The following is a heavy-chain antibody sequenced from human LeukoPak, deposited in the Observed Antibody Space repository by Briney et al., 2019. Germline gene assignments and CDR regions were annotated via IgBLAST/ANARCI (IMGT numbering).Heavy chain of an antibody. Sequence: GESLKISCKGSGYSFTSYWIGWVRHMPRKGLEWMGIIYPGDSDTRYSPSFQGQVTISADKSISTAYLQWSSLKASDTAMYYCARALLWFGAYYFDYWGQGTLVTVSS. D-gene: IGHD3-10*01. CDR3: ARALLWFGAYYFDY. J-gene: IGHJ4*02. V-gene: IGHV5-51*01. CDR1: GYSFTSYW. CDR2: IYPGDSDT.